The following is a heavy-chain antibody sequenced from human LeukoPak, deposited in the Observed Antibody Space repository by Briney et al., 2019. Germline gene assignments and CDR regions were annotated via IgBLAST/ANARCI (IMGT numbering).Heavy chain of an antibody. J-gene: IGHJ4*02. CDR3: ARDSRSSGWSG. CDR1: GFTFSSYS. D-gene: IGHD6-19*01. Sequence: GGSLRLSCAASGFTFSSYSMNWVRQAPGKGLEWVSSISSSSSYIYYADSVKGRFTISRDNAKNSLYLQINSLRAEDTAVYYCARDSRSSGWSGWGQGTLVTVSS. V-gene: IGHV3-21*01. CDR2: ISSSSSYI.